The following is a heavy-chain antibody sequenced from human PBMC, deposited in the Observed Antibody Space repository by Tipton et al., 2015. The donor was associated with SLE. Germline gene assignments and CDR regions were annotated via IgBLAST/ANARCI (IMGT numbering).Heavy chain of an antibody. V-gene: IGHV4-61*02. J-gene: IGHJ3*02. D-gene: IGHD6-19*01. CDR3: ARRPSARALDI. CDR2: IDTSGST. Sequence: TLSLTCTVSGASITSVRYYWTWIRQPAGKGLEWIGRIDTSGSTHYNPSLKSRVTMSLDASKNQFSLNLSSVTATDTAVYFCARRPSARALDIWGQGTMVTVSS. CDR1: GASITSVRYY.